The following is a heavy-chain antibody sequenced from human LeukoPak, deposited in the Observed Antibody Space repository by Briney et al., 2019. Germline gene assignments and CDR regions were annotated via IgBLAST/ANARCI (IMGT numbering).Heavy chain of an antibody. CDR1: GASISFHY. CDR3: ARDVPVQTSNAFDI. Sequence: PSETLALTCTVSGASISFHYWSWIRQPPGKGLEWIGYVSYSGRTNYNPSLKSRVSISVDTSTNQFSLKLTFVTAADTAMYYCARDVPVQTSNAFDIWGQGTMVTVSS. J-gene: IGHJ3*02. V-gene: IGHV4-59*11. D-gene: IGHD1-1*01. CDR2: VSYSGRT.